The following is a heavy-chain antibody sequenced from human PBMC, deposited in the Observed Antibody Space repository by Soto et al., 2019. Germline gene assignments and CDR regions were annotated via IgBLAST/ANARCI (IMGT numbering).Heavy chain of an antibody. J-gene: IGHJ4*02. CDR1: GYTFTSYA. CDR2: INAGNGNT. V-gene: IGHV1-3*01. Sequence: ASVKVSCKASGYTFTSYAMHWVRQAPGQRLEWMGWINAGNGNTKYSQKFQGRVTITRDTSASTAYMELSSLRSEDTAVYYCAWCSGYYFLDYYWGQGTPDTVSS. CDR3: AWCSGYYFLDYY. D-gene: IGHD3-22*01.